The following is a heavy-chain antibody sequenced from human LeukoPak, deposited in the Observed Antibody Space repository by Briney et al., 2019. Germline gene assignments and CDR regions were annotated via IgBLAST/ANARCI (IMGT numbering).Heavy chain of an antibody. Sequence: GGSLRLSCAASGFTFSTYTMNWVRQAPGKGLEWVSSISSSSSYIYYADSVKGRFTISRDNAKNSLCLQMNSLRAEDTAVYYCARASDILTGYYTGYFDYWGQGTLVTVSS. V-gene: IGHV3-21*01. CDR2: ISSSSSYI. D-gene: IGHD3-9*01. CDR1: GFTFSTYT. J-gene: IGHJ4*02. CDR3: ARASDILTGYYTGYFDY.